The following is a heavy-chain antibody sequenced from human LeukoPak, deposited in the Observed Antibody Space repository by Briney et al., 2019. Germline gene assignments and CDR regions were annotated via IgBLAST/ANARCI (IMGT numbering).Heavy chain of an antibody. CDR3: AGSSGWDRFDY. CDR1: GGSISSGGYS. Sequence: SETLSLTWAVSGGSISSGGYSWSWIRQPPGKGLEWIGYIYHSGSTYYNPSLKSRVTISGDRSKNQFSLKLSSVTAADTAVYYCAGSSGWDRFDYWGQGTLVTVSS. D-gene: IGHD6-19*01. J-gene: IGHJ4*02. CDR2: IYHSGST. V-gene: IGHV4-30-2*01.